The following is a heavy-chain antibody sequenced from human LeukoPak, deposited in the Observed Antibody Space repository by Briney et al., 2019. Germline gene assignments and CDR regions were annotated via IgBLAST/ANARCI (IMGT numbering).Heavy chain of an antibody. J-gene: IGHJ5*02. CDR3: ARRRYFDWLSGSGWFDP. D-gene: IGHD3-9*01. V-gene: IGHV4-34*01. Sequence: PSETLSLTCAVYGGSFSGYYWSWIRQPPGKGLEWIGEINHSGSTNYNPSLKSRVTISVDTSKNQFSLKLSSVTAADTAVYYCARRRYFDWLSGSGWFDPWGQGTLVTVSS. CDR1: GGSFSGYY. CDR2: INHSGST.